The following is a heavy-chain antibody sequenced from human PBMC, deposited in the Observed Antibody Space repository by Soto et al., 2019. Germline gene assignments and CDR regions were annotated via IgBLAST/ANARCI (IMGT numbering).Heavy chain of an antibody. CDR1: GFTFSSYS. CDR2: ISSSSSYI. D-gene: IGHD3-22*01. Sequence: GGSLRLSCAASGFTFSSYSMNWVRQAPGKGLEWVSSISSSSSYIYYADSVKGRFTISRDNAKNSLYLQMNSLRAEDTAVYYCARARGSSYTTYYYYGMDLWGQGTKVTVSS. J-gene: IGHJ6*02. V-gene: IGHV3-21*01. CDR3: ARARGSSYTTYYYYGMDL.